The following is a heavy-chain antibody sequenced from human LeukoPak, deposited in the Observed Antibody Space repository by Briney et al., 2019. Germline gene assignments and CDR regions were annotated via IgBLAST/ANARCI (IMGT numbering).Heavy chain of an antibody. Sequence: PGGSLRLSCAASGFTFSSYAMSWVRQAPGKGLEWVSAISGSGGSTYYADSVKGRFTISRDNSKNTLYLQMNSLRAEDTAVYYCARVPDYYGSGSYEGYWGQGTLVTVSS. J-gene: IGHJ4*02. CDR2: ISGSGGST. CDR1: GFTFSSYA. CDR3: ARVPDYYGSGSYEGY. V-gene: IGHV3-23*01. D-gene: IGHD3-10*01.